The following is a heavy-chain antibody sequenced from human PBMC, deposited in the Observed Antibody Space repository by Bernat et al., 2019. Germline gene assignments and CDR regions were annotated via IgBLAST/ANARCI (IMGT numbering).Heavy chain of an antibody. Sequence: EVHLVESGGGVVQPGGSLRLSCAASGFTFDDYAMHWVRQAPGKGLEWVSLISGDGGSTYYADSVKGRFTVSRDNSKNSLYLQMNSLRTEDTALYYCAKDLCITILRGLRSCYYGMDVWGQGTLVTVSS. J-gene: IGHJ6*02. D-gene: IGHD3-10*01. CDR2: ISGDGGST. V-gene: IGHV3-43*02. CDR3: AKDLCITILRGLRSCYYGMDV. CDR1: GFTFDDYA.